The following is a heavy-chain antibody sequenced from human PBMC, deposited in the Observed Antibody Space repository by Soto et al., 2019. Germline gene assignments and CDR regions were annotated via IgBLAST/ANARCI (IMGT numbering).Heavy chain of an antibody. D-gene: IGHD3-3*01. CDR1: GGTFSSYA. V-gene: IGHV1-69*06. CDR2: IIPIFGTA. J-gene: IGHJ6*02. CDR3: TIFEADYYYGMDV. Sequence: SVKVSCKASGGTFSSYAISWVRQAPGQGLEWMGGIIPIFGTANYAQKFQGRVTITADKSTSTAYMELSSLRSEDTAVYYCTIFEADYYYGMDVWGQGTTVTVSS.